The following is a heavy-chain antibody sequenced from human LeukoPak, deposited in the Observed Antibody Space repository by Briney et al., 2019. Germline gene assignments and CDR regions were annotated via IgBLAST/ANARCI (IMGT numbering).Heavy chain of an antibody. Sequence: GGSLRLSCAASGFTFSSYAMSWVRQAPGKGLEWVSAISGSGGSTYYADSVKGRFTISRDNAKNSLYLQMNSLRDEDTAVYYCARDLSPPYYDFWSGYPSSYGMDVWGQGTTVTVSS. CDR3: ARDLSPPYYDFWSGYPSSYGMDV. CDR1: GFTFSSYA. J-gene: IGHJ6*02. CDR2: ISGSGGST. D-gene: IGHD3-3*01. V-gene: IGHV3-23*01.